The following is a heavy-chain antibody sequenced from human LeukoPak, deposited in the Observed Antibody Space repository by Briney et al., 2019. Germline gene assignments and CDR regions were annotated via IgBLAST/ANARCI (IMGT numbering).Heavy chain of an antibody. J-gene: IGHJ4*02. CDR1: GFTFSSYA. CDR3: ARYSYYYDSSGYYGPDG. Sequence: GGSLRLSCAASGFTFSSYAMSWVRQAPGKGLEWVSSISGSGGSTYYADSVKGRLTISRDTSKNTLYLQMNSLRAEDTAVYYCARYSYYYDSSGYYGPDGGGQGTLVTVSS. CDR2: ISGSGGST. V-gene: IGHV3-23*01. D-gene: IGHD3-22*01.